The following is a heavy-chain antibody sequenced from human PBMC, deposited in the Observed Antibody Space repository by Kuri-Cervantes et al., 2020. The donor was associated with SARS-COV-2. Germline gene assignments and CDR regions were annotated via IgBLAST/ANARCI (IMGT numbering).Heavy chain of an antibody. Sequence: GGSLRLSCAASGVSFSGHWIHWVRQAPGKGLVWVSRINPDGSYTNNADSVKSRFTLSRENAKNMLFLQMNSLRAEDTAVYYCVREGDHWNFDYWGQGTLVTVSS. CDR1: GVSFSGHW. CDR2: INPDGSYT. D-gene: IGHD1-1*01. V-gene: IGHV3-74*01. J-gene: IGHJ4*02. CDR3: VREGDHWNFDY.